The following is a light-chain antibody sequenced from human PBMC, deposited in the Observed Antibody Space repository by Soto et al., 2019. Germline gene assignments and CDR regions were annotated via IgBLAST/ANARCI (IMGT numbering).Light chain of an antibody. CDR2: GAS. V-gene: IGKV3-15*01. CDR1: LDVSSN. Sequence: ETVMTQSPATLSVSPGERATLSCRASLDVSSNLAWYQQKPGQAPRLLIYGASTRATGVPARFSGSGSGTDFTLTISSLQSEEFAVYYCQQYQNWPPYTFGQGTKLEIK. J-gene: IGKJ2*01. CDR3: QQYQNWPPYT.